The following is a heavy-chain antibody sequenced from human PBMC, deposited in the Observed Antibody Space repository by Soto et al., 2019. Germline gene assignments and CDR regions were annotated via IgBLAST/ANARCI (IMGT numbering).Heavy chain of an antibody. CDR2: ISHDGSVT. D-gene: IGHD6-13*01. CDR3: AKDWGSSGWYNWFDP. J-gene: IGHJ5*02. CDR1: GFTFSTSG. V-gene: IGHV3-30*18. Sequence: QVQMVESGGGVVQPGTSLRLSCATSGFTFSTSGMHWVRQAPGKGLELVAMISHDGSVTYYTDSVQGRFTISRDTPKNTLYHKMNSLRDEDTAIYYCAKDWGSSGWYNWFDPWGQGTRVTVS.